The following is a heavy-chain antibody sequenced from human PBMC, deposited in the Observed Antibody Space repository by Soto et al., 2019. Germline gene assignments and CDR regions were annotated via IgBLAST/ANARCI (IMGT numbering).Heavy chain of an antibody. CDR1: GFTFSSYA. CDR3: AKKVGDYGDYNADCYFDY. D-gene: IGHD4-17*01. J-gene: IGHJ4*02. CDR2: ISGSGGST. Sequence: PGGSLRLSCAASGFTFSSYAMSWVRQAPGKGLEWVSAISGSGGSTYYADSVKGRFTISRDNSKNTLYLQMNSLRAEDTAVYYCAKKVGDYGDYNADCYFDYWGQGTLVTVSS. V-gene: IGHV3-23*01.